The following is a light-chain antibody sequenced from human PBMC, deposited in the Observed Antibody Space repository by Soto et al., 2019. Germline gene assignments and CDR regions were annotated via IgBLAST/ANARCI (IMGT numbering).Light chain of an antibody. CDR3: CSYAGSYTYV. Sequence: QSLLTKPRSVSWSPGQSVTISCTGTSSDVGGYNYVSWYQQHPGKAPKLMIYDVSKRPSGVPDRFSGSKSGNTASLTISGLQAEDEADYYCCSYAGSYTYVFGTGTKVTGL. CDR2: DVS. CDR1: SSDVGGYNY. J-gene: IGLJ1*01. V-gene: IGLV2-11*01.